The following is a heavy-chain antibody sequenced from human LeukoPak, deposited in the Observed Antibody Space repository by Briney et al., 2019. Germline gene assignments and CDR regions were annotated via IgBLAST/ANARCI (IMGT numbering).Heavy chain of an antibody. Sequence: GGYLRRYGAASGFTFSDYTMGWLRHAQGKGLEGVTAVRGSGTVTFYAVSVNGRFTISRDNYKNTLYLHMSSLRDEDTAIYYCSKLIVVDTYYFDSWGKGTLVTVSS. J-gene: IGHJ4*02. CDR2: VRGSGTVT. CDR3: SKLIVVDTYYFDS. D-gene: IGHD2-15*01. V-gene: IGHV3-23*01. CDR1: GFTFSDYT.